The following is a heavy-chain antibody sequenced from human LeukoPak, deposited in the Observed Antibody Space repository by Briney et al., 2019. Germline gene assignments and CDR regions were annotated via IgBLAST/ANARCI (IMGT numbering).Heavy chain of an antibody. CDR2: IKAKIDGGTV. D-gene: IGHD1-26*01. Sequence: GGSLRLSCAASGLSFSNDWMSWVRQAPGKGLEWVGRIKAKIDGGTVDYAAPVKGRFTISRDDSRNMLYLQMRSLRTEDTAVYYCTTDHEWAGYFGSRKPYDYWGQGTLVTVSS. V-gene: IGHV3-15*01. CDR3: TTDHEWAGYFGSRKPYDY. CDR1: GLSFSNDW. J-gene: IGHJ4*02.